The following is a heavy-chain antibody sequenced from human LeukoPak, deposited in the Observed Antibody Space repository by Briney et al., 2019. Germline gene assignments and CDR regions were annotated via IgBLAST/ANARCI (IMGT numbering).Heavy chain of an antibody. CDR1: GFTFNSYG. D-gene: IGHD3-10*01. V-gene: IGHV3-23*01. Sequence: PGGSLRLSWAAYGFTFNSYGMSCVRQAPGKGLEWVSGITGSGGSTYYADSVKGPFTISRENSKNTGYLQMNNLRAEDTAVYYCAKDAYSGSGSVFYFDYWGQGTLVTVSS. CDR2: ITGSGGST. CDR3: AKDAYSGSGSVFYFDY. J-gene: IGHJ4*02.